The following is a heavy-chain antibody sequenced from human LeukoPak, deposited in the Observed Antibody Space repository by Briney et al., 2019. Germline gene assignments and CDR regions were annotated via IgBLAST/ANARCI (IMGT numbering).Heavy chain of an antibody. V-gene: IGHV4-30-4*08. CDR1: GGSISSGDYY. CDR2: IYYSGST. Sequence: TSETLSLTCTVSGGSISSGDYYWSWIRQPPGKGLEWIGYIYYSGSTYYNPSLKSRVTISVDTSKNQFSLKLSSVTAADTAVYYCASSGTHYDFWSGLDYWGQGTLVTVSS. CDR3: ASSGTHYDFWSGLDY. J-gene: IGHJ4*02. D-gene: IGHD3-3*01.